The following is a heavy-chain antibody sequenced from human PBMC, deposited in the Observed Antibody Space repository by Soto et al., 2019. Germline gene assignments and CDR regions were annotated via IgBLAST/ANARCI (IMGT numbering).Heavy chain of an antibody. CDR1: GYTFTSYD. D-gene: IGHD6-6*01. V-gene: IGHV1-8*01. CDR3: ARGLHPPLVQFYSYYYMDV. Sequence: ASVKVSCKASGYTFTSYDINWVRQATGQGLEWMGWMNPNSGNTGYAQKFQGRVTMTRNTSISTAYMELSSLRSEDTAVYYCARGLHPPLVQFYSYYYMDVWGKGTTVTVSS. CDR2: MNPNSGNT. J-gene: IGHJ6*03.